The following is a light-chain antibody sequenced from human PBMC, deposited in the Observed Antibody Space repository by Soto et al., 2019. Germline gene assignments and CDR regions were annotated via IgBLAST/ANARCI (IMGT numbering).Light chain of an antibody. CDR1: QSVSNNY. V-gene: IGKV3-20*01. CDR3: QQYDSFIFT. CDR2: GAS. Sequence: EIVLTHSPGTLALSPCEGATLSCRASQSVSNNYLAWYQQKPGQAPRLLIYGASSRATGIPHRFSGSGSGTDFTLTISRLEPEDFAVYYCQQYDSFIFTFGPGTKVDIK. J-gene: IGKJ3*01.